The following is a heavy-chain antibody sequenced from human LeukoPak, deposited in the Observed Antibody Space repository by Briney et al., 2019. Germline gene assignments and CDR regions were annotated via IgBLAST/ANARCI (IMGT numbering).Heavy chain of an antibody. Sequence: ASAKVSCKASGYRFSSNHMHWVRQAPRQGLEWMGIIKSGGGGTTYAQKFQGRIALTRDTSTTTFYMDLNNLRFEDTAVYYCARDSNWAFDSWGQGTLVTVSS. CDR3: ARDSNWAFDS. CDR1: GYRFSSNH. J-gene: IGHJ4*02. D-gene: IGHD1-1*01. V-gene: IGHV1-46*01. CDR2: IKSGGGGT.